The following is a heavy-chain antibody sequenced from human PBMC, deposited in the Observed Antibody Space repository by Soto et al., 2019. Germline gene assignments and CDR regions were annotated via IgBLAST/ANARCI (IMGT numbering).Heavy chain of an antibody. V-gene: IGHV3-23*01. CDR3: AKVSSSWYAGFFDL. CDR2: LSDSGGSI. CDR1: GFTFSRHA. D-gene: IGHD6-13*01. J-gene: IGHJ4*02. Sequence: EVQLLESGGGLVQPGGSLRLSCTASGFTFSRHAMTWVRQARGKGLEWVSGLSDSGGSIYYADSVKGRFTISRDNSMNTLYLQMNTLRAEDTAVYYCAKVSSSWYAGFFDLWGQGTLVTVSS.